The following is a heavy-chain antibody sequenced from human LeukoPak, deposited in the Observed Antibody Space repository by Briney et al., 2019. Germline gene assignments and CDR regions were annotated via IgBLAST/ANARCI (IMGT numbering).Heavy chain of an antibody. CDR3: ARYSTLGYCSTTSCRTPFDI. CDR1: GYSFSNYW. Sequence: GESLKISCKGSGYSFSNYWIAWVRQMPGKGLEWMGIIYPADSDTRNSPSFQGQVTISADKSISTAYLQWSSLKASDTAMYYCARYSTLGYCSTTSCRTPFDIWGQGTMVTVSS. CDR2: IYPADSDT. J-gene: IGHJ3*02. D-gene: IGHD2-2*01. V-gene: IGHV5-51*01.